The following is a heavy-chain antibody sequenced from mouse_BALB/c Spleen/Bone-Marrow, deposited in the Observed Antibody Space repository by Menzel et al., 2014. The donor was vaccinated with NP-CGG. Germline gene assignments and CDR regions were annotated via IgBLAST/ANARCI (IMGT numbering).Heavy chain of an antibody. D-gene: IGHD2-4*01. J-gene: IGHJ2*01. CDR2: IVPANGNT. V-gene: IGHV14-3*02. Sequence: EVHLQQSGAELVKPGASVKLSCTTSGFNIKDTYMHWVKLRPEQGLEWIGRIVPANGNTKYAPKFQGKATITADTSSNTAYLQLSSLTSEDTAVYFCASYDYGYYFDYWGQGTTLTVSS. CDR1: GFNIKDTY. CDR3: ASYDYGYYFDY.